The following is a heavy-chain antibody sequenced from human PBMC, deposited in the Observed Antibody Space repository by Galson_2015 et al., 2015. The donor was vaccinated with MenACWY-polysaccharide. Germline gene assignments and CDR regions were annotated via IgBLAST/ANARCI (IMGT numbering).Heavy chain of an antibody. CDR1: GFTFTDYY. CDR3: SKDVRANAVPTASAPGGPTDS. V-gene: IGHV3-11*01. D-gene: IGHD6-6*01. Sequence: SLRLSCAVSGFTFTDYYMSWIRQAPGKGLEWVSYISSSGRTIYYADSVKGRFTLSRDNFKGTLHLEMNSLRAEDTAVYYCSKDVRANAVPTASAPGGPTDSRGQGTLVTVSS. CDR2: ISSSGRTI. J-gene: IGHJ4*02.